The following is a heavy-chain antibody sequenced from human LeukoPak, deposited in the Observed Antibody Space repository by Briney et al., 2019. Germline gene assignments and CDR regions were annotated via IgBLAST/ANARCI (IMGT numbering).Heavy chain of an antibody. CDR2: FDPVDGET. Sequence: GASVKVSCKVSGYTLTELSMHWLRQAPGKGLEWMGGFDPVDGETIYAQKFHGRVTMTEDTATDTAYMELSSLRSEDTAVYYCATIPRHYYDSSGYYYFDYWGQGTLVTVSS. J-gene: IGHJ4*02. D-gene: IGHD3-22*01. CDR3: ATIPRHYYDSSGYYYFDY. CDR1: GYTLTELS. V-gene: IGHV1-24*01.